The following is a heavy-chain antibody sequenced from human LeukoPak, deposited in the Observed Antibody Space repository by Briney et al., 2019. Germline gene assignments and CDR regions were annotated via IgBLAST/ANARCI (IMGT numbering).Heavy chain of an antibody. CDR1: GGSFSGYY. V-gene: IGHV4-34*01. Sequence: SETLSLTCAVYGGSFSGYYWSWIRQPPGKGLEWIGEINHSGSTNYNPSLTSRVTISVDTSKNQLSLKLSSVTAADTAVYYCARGRILARGGSVMDVWGKGTTVTVSS. CDR3: ARGRILARGGSVMDV. J-gene: IGHJ6*03. D-gene: IGHD1-26*01. CDR2: INHSGST.